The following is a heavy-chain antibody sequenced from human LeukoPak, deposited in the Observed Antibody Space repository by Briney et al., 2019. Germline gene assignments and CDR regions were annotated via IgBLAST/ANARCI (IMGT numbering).Heavy chain of an antibody. CDR2: VSGSGGTT. J-gene: IGHJ4*02. CDR1: GLTFSSYA. D-gene: IGHD3-10*01. Sequence: GGSLRLSCAASGLTFSSYAMSWVRQAPGNGLEWVSGVSGSGGTTYYADPVKGRFTISRDNSKNTLYLQMNSLRAEDTAIYYCAKDWNWNYYGSTVYWGQGTLVTVSS. CDR3: AKDWNWNYYGSTVY. V-gene: IGHV3-23*01.